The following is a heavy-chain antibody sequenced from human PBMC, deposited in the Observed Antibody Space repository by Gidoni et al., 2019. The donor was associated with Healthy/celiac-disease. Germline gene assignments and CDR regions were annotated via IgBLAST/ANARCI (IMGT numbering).Heavy chain of an antibody. J-gene: IGHJ4*02. CDR1: GFTFSSDG. CDR3: AKDRRSSGWQVWPY. D-gene: IGHD6-19*01. CDR2: ISYDGSNK. Sequence: QVQLVESGGGVVQPGRSLRLSCAASGFTFSSDGMHWVRQAPGKGLEWMAVISYDGSNKYYADSVKGRFTISRDNSKNTLYLQMNSLRAEDTAVYYCAKDRRSSGWQVWPYWGQGTLVTVSS. V-gene: IGHV3-30*18.